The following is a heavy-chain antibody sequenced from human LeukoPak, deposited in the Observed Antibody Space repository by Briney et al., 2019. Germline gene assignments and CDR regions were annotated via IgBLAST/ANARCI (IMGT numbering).Heavy chain of an antibody. Sequence: PGRSLRLSCAASGFTFSSYWMSWVRQAPGKGLEWVANIKQDGSEKYYVDSVKGRFTISRDNAKNSLYLQMNSLRAEDTAVYYCARDPVVGATGGDWYFDLWGRGTLVTVSS. D-gene: IGHD1-26*01. CDR3: ARDPVVGATGGDWYFDL. V-gene: IGHV3-7*01. CDR2: IKQDGSEK. J-gene: IGHJ2*01. CDR1: GFTFSSYW.